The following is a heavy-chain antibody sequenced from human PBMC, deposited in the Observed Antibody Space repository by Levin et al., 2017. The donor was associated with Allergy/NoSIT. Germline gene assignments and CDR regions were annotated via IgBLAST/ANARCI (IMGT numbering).Heavy chain of an antibody. CDR2: IFHSGTI. J-gene: IGHJ6*03. Sequence: SQTLSLTCDVSGSSISSARWWSWVRPPPGKGLEWIGEIFHSGTINYNPSLKSRVTILLDKSKNQFSLRLTAVTAADTAVYYCARHPTDFWSCYRSDYYSYMDVWGKGTTVTVSS. V-gene: IGHV4-4*02. CDR3: ARHPTDFWSCYRSDYYSYMDV. CDR1: GSSISSARW. D-gene: IGHD3-3*01.